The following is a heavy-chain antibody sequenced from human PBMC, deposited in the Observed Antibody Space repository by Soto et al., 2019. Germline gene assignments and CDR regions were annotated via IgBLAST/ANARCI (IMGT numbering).Heavy chain of an antibody. CDR3: ARQNPNGYSYGSAGAFDI. D-gene: IGHD5-18*01. Sequence: PGESLKISCKGSGYSFTSYWIGWVRQMPGKGLEWMGIIYPGDSDTRYSPSFQGQVTISADKSISTAYLQWSSLKASDTAMYYCARQNPNGYSYGSAGAFDIWGQGTMVTVSS. J-gene: IGHJ3*02. CDR1: GYSFTSYW. CDR2: IYPGDSDT. V-gene: IGHV5-51*01.